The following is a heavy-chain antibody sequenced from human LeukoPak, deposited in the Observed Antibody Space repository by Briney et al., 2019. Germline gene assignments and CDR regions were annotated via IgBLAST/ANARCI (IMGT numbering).Heavy chain of an antibody. CDR3: ARDPGERRDRDAFDI. J-gene: IGHJ3*02. CDR2: IGSNSSTI. V-gene: IGHV3-48*01. Sequence: PGGSLRLSCAASGFTFSNYYMNWVRQAPGKGLEWLSYIGSNSSTIYYADSVKGRFTISRDNSKNTLYLQMNSLRAEDTAVYYCARDPGERRDRDAFDIWGQGTMVTVSS. CDR1: GFTFSNYY. D-gene: IGHD3-16*01.